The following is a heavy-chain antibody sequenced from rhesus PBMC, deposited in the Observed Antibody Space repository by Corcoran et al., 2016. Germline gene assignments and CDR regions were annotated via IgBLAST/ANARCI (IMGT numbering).Heavy chain of an antibody. D-gene: IGHD6-25*01. J-gene: IGHJ4*01. CDR1: GASISSYW. Sequence: QVQLQESGPGLVKPSETLSLTCAVSGASISSYWWNWIRQPPGKGLECIGEINGNSGSTNYKPSPKSRVTISKDASKNQFSLKLSSVTAADTAVYYCARGSGHWGQGVLVTVSS. CDR3: ARGSGH. V-gene: IGHV4-80*01. CDR2: INGNSGST.